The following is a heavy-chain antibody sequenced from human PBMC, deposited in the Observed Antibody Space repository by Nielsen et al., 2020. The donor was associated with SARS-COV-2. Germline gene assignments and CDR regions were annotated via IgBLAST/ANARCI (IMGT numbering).Heavy chain of an antibody. CDR2: ISYDGSNK. Sequence: GGSLRLSCAASGFTFSSYAMHWVRQAPGKGLEWVAVISYDGSNKYYADSVKGRFTISRDNSKNTLYLQMNSLRAEDTAVYYCAREIRPRIVLMVYASYMGYGMDVWGQGTTVTVSS. J-gene: IGHJ6*02. CDR3: AREIRPRIVLMVYASYMGYGMDV. V-gene: IGHV3-30*04. CDR1: GFTFSSYA. D-gene: IGHD2-8*01.